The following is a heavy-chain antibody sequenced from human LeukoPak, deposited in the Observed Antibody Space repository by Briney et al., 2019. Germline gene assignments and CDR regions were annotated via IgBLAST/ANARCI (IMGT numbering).Heavy chain of an antibody. CDR1: GFTFSSYS. Sequence: GGSLRLSCAASGFTFSSYSMNWVRQAPGKGLEWVSSISSSSSYIYYADSVKGRFTISGDNAKNSLYLQMNSLRAEDTAVYYCARGTQVGAFDYWGQGTLVTVSS. CDR2: ISSSSSYI. V-gene: IGHV3-21*01. J-gene: IGHJ4*02. CDR3: ARGTQVGAFDY. D-gene: IGHD1-26*01.